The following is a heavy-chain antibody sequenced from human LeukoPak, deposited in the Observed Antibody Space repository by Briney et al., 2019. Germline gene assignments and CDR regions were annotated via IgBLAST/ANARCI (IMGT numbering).Heavy chain of an antibody. V-gene: IGHV3-33*01. CDR2: IYYDGSNE. D-gene: IGHD1-26*01. CDR1: GFRFRSYG. Sequence: GGSLRLSCAASGFRFRSYGMHWVRQAPGKGLEWVALIYYDGSNEYYADSVKGRFTISRDNSKDTLYLQMNSLRAEDTAVYYCASRWELLYDAFDIWGQGTMVTVSS. CDR3: ASRWELLYDAFDI. J-gene: IGHJ3*02.